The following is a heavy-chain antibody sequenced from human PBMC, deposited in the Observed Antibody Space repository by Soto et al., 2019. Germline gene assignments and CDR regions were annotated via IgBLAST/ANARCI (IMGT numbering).Heavy chain of an antibody. J-gene: IGHJ6*02. CDR1: GFTFRSFG. Sequence: GGSLRLSCAASGFTFRSFGMNWVRQAPGKGLEWVSFITSSSSYIYYADSVKGRFTISRDNAKNSLYLQMTSLTDEDTAAYYCAREGGATVVTGYGMDVWGQGTTVTVSS. V-gene: IGHV3-21*01. CDR2: ITSSSSYI. CDR3: AREGGATVVTGYGMDV. D-gene: IGHD2-21*02.